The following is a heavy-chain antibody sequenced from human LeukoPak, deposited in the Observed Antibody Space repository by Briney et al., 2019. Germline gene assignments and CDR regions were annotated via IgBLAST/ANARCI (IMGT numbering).Heavy chain of an antibody. V-gene: IGHV3-21*01. CDR3: ARDLAAADY. CDR1: GFTFSSYS. CDR2: ISSSSSYI. D-gene: IGHD6-13*01. J-gene: IGHJ4*02. Sequence: SGGSLRLSCAASGFTFSSYSMNWVRQAPGKGLEWVSSISSSSSYIYYADSVKGRFTISRDNAKNLLYLQMNSLRADDTAVYCCARDLAAADYWGQGTLVTVSS.